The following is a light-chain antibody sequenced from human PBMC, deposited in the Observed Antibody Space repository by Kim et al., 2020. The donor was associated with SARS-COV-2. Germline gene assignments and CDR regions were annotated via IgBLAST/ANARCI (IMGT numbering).Light chain of an antibody. CDR1: QDISNY. Sequence: DIQMTQSPSSLSASVGDRVTITCQASQDISNYLNWYQQKPGKAPKLLIYDASNLETGVPSRFSGSGSGTDFTLTISSLQPEDIATYYCQQYDNRLLTFGGGTKVEIK. CDR2: DAS. J-gene: IGKJ4*01. CDR3: QQYDNRLLT. V-gene: IGKV1-33*01.